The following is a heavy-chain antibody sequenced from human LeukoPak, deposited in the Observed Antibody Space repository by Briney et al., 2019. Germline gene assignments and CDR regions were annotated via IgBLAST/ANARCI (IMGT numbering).Heavy chain of an antibody. J-gene: IGHJ4*02. Sequence: NPGGCLRLSCAATGFTFSSYSTNWVRQAPGKGLEWVSSIISNSYYIYYADSVKGRFTISRDNAKNSLYLQINSLRVEDTALYYCARLLDYYDSSGYPDYWGQGALVTVSS. CDR2: IISNSYYI. CDR1: GFTFSSYS. CDR3: ARLLDYYDSSGYPDY. D-gene: IGHD3-22*01. V-gene: IGHV3-21*01.